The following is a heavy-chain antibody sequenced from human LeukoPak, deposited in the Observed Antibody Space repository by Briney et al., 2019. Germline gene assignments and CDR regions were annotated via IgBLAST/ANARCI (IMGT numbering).Heavy chain of an antibody. CDR1: GGSISSSY. Sequence: SETLSLTCTVSGGSISSSYWSWIRQPPGKGLEWIGCIYYSGSTKYSPSLKSRVTISVDKSKNQFSLKLSSVTAADTAVYYCARLMITFGGVIVTYFDYWGQGTLVTVSS. V-gene: IGHV4-59*12. J-gene: IGHJ4*02. CDR2: IYYSGST. CDR3: ARLMITFGGVIVTYFDY. D-gene: IGHD3-16*02.